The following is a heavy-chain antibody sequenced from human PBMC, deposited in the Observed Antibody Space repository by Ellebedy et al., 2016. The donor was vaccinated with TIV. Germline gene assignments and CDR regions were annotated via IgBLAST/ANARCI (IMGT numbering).Heavy chain of an antibody. CDR3: ARRDYYVYHMDV. D-gene: IGHD5-24*01. CDR1: DFIFNTYT. Sequence: GGSLRLXXAASDFIFNTYTMNWVRQAPGKGLEWVSSIASSGSFISYAESVKGRFTISRDNAKNSLFLQMNSLRAEDTAVYYCARRDYYVYHMDVWGKGTTVTVSS. CDR2: IASSGSFI. J-gene: IGHJ6*03. V-gene: IGHV3-21*06.